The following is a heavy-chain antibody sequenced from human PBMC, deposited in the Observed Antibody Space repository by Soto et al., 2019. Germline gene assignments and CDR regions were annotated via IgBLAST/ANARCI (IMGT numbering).Heavy chain of an antibody. D-gene: IGHD3-16*02. J-gene: IGHJ4*02. CDR2: ISSSSSYI. Sequence: PGGSLRLSCAASGFTFSSYSMNWVRQAPGKGLEWVSSISSSSSYIYYADSVKGRFTISRDNAKNSLYLQMNSLRAEDTAVYYCARALRLGELSLGAPYDYWGQGTLVTVPQ. V-gene: IGHV3-21*01. CDR1: GFTFSSYS. CDR3: ARALRLGELSLGAPYDY.